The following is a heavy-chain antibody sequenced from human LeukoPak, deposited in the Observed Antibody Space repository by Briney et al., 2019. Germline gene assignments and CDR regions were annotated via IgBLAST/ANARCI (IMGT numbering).Heavy chain of an antibody. J-gene: IGHJ4*02. D-gene: IGHD3-22*01. CDR3: VKSQGYYDSSGYPGYFDY. CDR2: ISGSGGST. CDR1: GFTFSSYA. V-gene: IGHV3-23*01. Sequence: PGGSLRLSCAASGFTFSSYAMSWVRQAPGKGLEWVSAISGSGGSTYYADSVKGRFTISRDNSKNTLYLQMNSLRAEDTAVYYCVKSQGYYDSSGYPGYFDYWGQGTLVTVSS.